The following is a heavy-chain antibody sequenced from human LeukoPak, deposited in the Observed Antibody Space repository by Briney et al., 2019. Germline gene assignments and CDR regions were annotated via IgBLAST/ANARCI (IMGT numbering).Heavy chain of an antibody. CDR1: GGSISSYY. J-gene: IGHJ4*02. V-gene: IGHV4-59*12. D-gene: IGHD6-13*01. Sequence: SETLSLTCTASGGSISSYYWSWLRQPPGKGLEWIGYIYYSGSTNYNPSLKSRVTISVDTSKNQFSLKLSSVTAADTAVYYCARARSAPGNTFDYWGQGTLVTVSS. CDR2: IYYSGST. CDR3: ARARSAPGNTFDY.